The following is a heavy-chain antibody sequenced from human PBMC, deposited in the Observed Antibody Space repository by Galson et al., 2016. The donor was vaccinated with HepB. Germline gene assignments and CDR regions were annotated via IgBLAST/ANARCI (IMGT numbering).Heavy chain of an antibody. Sequence: SLRLSCAASGFSFGTYSMNWLRQAPGKGLEWVASISSRSRYIFYADSVKLRLTISRDNAKHSLYLQMNGLGAEDTGLYYGAKGAQYRRLTAAENNYFDPWGQGTLVIVS. D-gene: IGHD3-16*01. CDR3: AKGAQYRRLTAAENNYFDP. CDR1: GFSFGTYS. V-gene: IGHV3-21*01. J-gene: IGHJ5*02. CDR2: ISSRSRYI.